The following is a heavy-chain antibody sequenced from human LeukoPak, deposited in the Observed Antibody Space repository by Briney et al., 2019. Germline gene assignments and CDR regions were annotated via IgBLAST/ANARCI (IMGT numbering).Heavy chain of an antibody. D-gene: IGHD1-26*01. Sequence: ASVKVSCKASGYTFTSYYMHWVRQAPGQGLEWMGVINPSGGSTRYAQKFQGRVTMTRDTSTSTVYMELSSLRSEDTAVYYCARGVGATFDAFDIWGQGTMVTVSS. J-gene: IGHJ3*02. CDR2: INPSGGST. CDR1: GYTFTSYY. V-gene: IGHV1-46*01. CDR3: ARGVGATFDAFDI.